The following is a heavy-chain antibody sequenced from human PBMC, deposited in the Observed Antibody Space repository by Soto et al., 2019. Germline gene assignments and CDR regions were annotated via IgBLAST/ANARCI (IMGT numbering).Heavy chain of an antibody. CDR1: GYTFTSYD. CDR2: MNPNSGNT. J-gene: IGHJ6*02. V-gene: IGHV1-8*01. D-gene: IGHD6-13*01. Sequence: QVQLVQSGAEVKKPGASVKVSCKASGYTFTSYDINWVRQATGQGLEWMGWMNPNSGNTGYAQKFQGRVTMTRNTSISTAYLERSSLSSEDTAVDYCASVEAAAGHLDYYAYYGMDVWGQGTTVTVSS. CDR3: ASVEAAAGHLDYYAYYGMDV.